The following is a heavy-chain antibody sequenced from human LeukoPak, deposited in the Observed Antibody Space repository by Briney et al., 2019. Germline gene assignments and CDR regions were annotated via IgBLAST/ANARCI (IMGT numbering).Heavy chain of an antibody. CDR1: GGSISSYY. V-gene: IGHV4-59*01. CDR3: ARGGSGYYYDFDY. CDR2: IYYSGST. J-gene: IGHJ4*02. Sequence: SETLSLTCTVSGGSISSYYWYWIRQPPGKGQEWIGYIYYSGSTNYNPSLKSRVTISVDTSKNQFSLKLSSVTAADTAVYYCARGGSGYYYDFDYWGQGTLVTVSS. D-gene: IGHD3-22*01.